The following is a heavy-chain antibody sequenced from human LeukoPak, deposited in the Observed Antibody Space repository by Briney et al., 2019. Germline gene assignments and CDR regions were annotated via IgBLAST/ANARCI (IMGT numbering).Heavy chain of an antibody. J-gene: IGHJ4*02. V-gene: IGHV1-69*04. Sequence: SVKVSCKASGGTFSSYTISWVRQAPGQGLEWMGRIIPILGIANYAQKFQVRVTITADKSTSTAYMELSGLRSEDTAVYYCARDSPRHGDYWGQGTLVTVSS. CDR2: IIPILGIA. CDR3: ARDSPRHGDY. CDR1: GGTFSSYT.